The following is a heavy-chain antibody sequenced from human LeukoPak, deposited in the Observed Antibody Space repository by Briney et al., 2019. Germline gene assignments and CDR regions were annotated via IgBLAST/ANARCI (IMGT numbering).Heavy chain of an antibody. D-gene: IGHD6-25*01. CDR3: ARLAAQDAFDI. CDR2: ISSSSSYI. J-gene: IGHJ3*02. V-gene: IGHV3-21*01. CDR1: GFTFSSYS. Sequence: GGSLRLSCEASGFTFSSYSVNWVRQAPGKRLELVSSISSSSSYIYYADSVKGRFTISRDNAKNSLYLQMNSLRAEDTAVYYLARLAAQDAFDIWGQGTMVTVSS.